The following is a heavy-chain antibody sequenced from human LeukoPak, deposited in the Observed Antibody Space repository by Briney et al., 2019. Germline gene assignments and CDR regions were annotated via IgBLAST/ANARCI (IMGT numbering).Heavy chain of an antibody. Sequence: ASVKVSCQASGYTFTGYYMHWVRQAPGQGLEWMGWINPNSGGTNYAQKFQGRVTMTRDTSISTAYMELSRLRSDDTAVYYCARDLTYSSSWYPSHYYYYGMDVWGQGTTVTVSS. CDR2: INPNSGGT. V-gene: IGHV1-2*02. CDR1: GYTFTGYY. CDR3: ARDLTYSSSWYPSHYYYYGMDV. D-gene: IGHD6-13*01. J-gene: IGHJ6*02.